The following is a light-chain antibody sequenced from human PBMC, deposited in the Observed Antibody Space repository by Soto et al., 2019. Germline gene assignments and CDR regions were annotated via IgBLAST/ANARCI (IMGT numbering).Light chain of an antibody. J-gene: IGLJ1*01. Sequence: QSALTQPPSASGSPGQSVAISCTGTRSDVGGYNYGSWYQQHPGKAPKLMIYEVNKRTARVPDRLSGPKSGDTATPTDSGLQADDEAEYYFSSYAGTGDVFGTGTKVTV. CDR1: RSDVGGYNY. V-gene: IGLV2-8*01. CDR3: SSYAGTGDV. CDR2: EVN.